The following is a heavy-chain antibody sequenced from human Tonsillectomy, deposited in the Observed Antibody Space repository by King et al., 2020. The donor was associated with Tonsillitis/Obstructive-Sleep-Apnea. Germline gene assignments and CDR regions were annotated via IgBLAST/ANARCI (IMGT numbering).Heavy chain of an antibody. CDR1: GFTFSSYE. J-gene: IGHJ4*02. D-gene: IGHD3-9*01. Sequence: VQLVESGGGLVQPGESLRLSCAASGFTFSSYEMNWVRQAPGKGLEWVSYISSSGSTIYYADSVKGRFTISRDNAKNSLYLQMNSLRAEDTAVYYCARVGGYYDILTGPFDYWGQGTLVTVSS. CDR2: ISSSGSTI. V-gene: IGHV3-48*03. CDR3: ARVGGYYDILTGPFDY.